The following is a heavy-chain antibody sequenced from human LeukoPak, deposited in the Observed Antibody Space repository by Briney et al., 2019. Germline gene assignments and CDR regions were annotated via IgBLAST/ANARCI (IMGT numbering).Heavy chain of an antibody. Sequence: ASVKVSCKAFGGTFSSYAISWVRQAPGQGLEGMGGIIPIFGTANYAQKFQGRVTITADKSTSTAYMELSSLRSEDTAVYYCARVAVAGPIFDYWGQGTLVTVSS. CDR3: ARVAVAGPIFDY. CDR1: GGTFSSYA. D-gene: IGHD6-19*01. V-gene: IGHV1-69*06. J-gene: IGHJ4*02. CDR2: IIPIFGTA.